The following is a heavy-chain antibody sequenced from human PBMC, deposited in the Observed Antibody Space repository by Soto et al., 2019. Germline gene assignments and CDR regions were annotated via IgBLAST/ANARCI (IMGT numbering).Heavy chain of an antibody. CDR3: ARLEGLATISYYFDF. V-gene: IGHV4-39*01. CDR1: GDSINSDKYY. Sequence: SETLSLTCSVSGDSINSDKYYWGWIRQPPGKGLEWIGSIYFRGNTYYNPSLQPRVTISLDKSKSQFSLKLNSVTAADSAVYFCARLEGLATISYYFDFWGQGALVTVSS. D-gene: IGHD3-9*01. CDR2: IYFRGNT. J-gene: IGHJ4*02.